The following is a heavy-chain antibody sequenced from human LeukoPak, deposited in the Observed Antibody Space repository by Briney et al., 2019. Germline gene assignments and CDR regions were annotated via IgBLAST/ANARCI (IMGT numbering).Heavy chain of an antibody. CDR3: ARASLVGAMYYFDY. Sequence: GGSLRLSCAASGFTFSSYAMSWVRQAPGKGLEWVSSFSGSGGDTYYADSVKGRFTISRDNSKNTLYLQMNSLRAEDTAVYYCARASLVGAMYYFDYWGQGTLVTVSS. V-gene: IGHV3-23*01. CDR1: GFTFSSYA. J-gene: IGHJ4*02. D-gene: IGHD1-26*01. CDR2: FSGSGGDT.